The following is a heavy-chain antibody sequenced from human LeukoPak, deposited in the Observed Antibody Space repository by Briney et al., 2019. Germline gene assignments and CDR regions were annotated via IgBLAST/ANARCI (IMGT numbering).Heavy chain of an antibody. V-gene: IGHV3-43D*04. J-gene: IGHJ6*03. CDR2: ISWDGGST. CDR3: AGTPGYYYYYMDV. Sequence: GGSLRLSCAASGFTFDDYTMHWVRQAPGKGLEWVSLISWDGGSTYYADSVKGRFTISRDNSKNSLYLQMNSLRAEDTALYHCAGTPGYYYYYMDVWGKGTTVTVSS. CDR1: GFTFDDYT.